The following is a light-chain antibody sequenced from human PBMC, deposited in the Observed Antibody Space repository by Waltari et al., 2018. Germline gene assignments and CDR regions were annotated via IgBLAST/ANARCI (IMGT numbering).Light chain of an antibody. CDR1: QSVLTSPNKKKD. V-gene: IGKV4-1*01. J-gene: IGKJ4*01. CDR2: WAS. CDR3: QQYYSTPLA. Sequence: DIVMTQSPDSLAVSLGARATIHCKSSQSVLTSPNKKKDLAWYQQKPGQPPKLLIYWASTRESGVPDRFSGSGSGTDFTLTVSSLQAEDVAVYYCQQYYSTPLAFGGGTKVEI.